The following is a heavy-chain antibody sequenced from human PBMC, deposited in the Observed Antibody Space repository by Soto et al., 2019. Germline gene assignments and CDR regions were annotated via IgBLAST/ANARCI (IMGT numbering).Heavy chain of an antibody. CDR2: IYYSGST. J-gene: IGHJ4*02. Sequence: QVQLQESGPGLVKPSQTLSLTCTVSGGSISSGGYYWSWIRQHPGKGLEWSGYIYYSGSTYYNPSLKSRVTISVATSKNQFSLKLSSVTAADTPVYYCARSGYSYGPNPLLYWGQGTLVTVSS. CDR3: ARSGYSYGPNPLLY. D-gene: IGHD5-18*01. CDR1: GGSISSGGYY. V-gene: IGHV4-31*03.